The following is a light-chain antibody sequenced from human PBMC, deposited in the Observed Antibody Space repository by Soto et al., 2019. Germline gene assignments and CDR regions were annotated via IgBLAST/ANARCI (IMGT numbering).Light chain of an antibody. CDR1: QSISSW. V-gene: IGKV1-5*01. Sequence: IQMTQSRSTVSASVGDRVTITCRASQSISSWLAWYQQKPGKAPKLLIYDASSLESGVPSRFSGSGSGTEFTLTISSLQSEDVSVYFCQHYNFWPHTFGQGTKVDIK. J-gene: IGKJ2*01. CDR2: DAS. CDR3: QHYNFWPHT.